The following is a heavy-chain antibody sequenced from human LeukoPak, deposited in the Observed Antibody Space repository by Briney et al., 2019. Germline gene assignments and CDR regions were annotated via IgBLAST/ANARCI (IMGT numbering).Heavy chain of an antibody. CDR1: GGSICSYY. CDR3: ASVDTAMETIDY. D-gene: IGHD5-18*01. V-gene: IGHV4-59*01. J-gene: IGHJ4*02. CDR2: IYYSGST. Sequence: SETLSLTCTVSGGSICSYYWIWIQQPPGKGLQWIGYIYYSGSTNYNPSLKSRVTISVDTSKNQFSLKLSSVTAADTAVYYCASVDTAMETIDYWGQGTLVTVSS.